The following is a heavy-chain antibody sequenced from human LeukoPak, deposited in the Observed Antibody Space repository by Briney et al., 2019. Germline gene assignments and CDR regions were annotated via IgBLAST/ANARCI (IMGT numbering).Heavy chain of an antibody. CDR3: AKASSLFDGYLDY. V-gene: IGHV3-30*18. D-gene: IGHD5-24*01. J-gene: IGHJ4*02. Sequence: GGSLRLSCAASGFTFSSYGMHWVRQAPGKGLEWVAVISYDGSNKYYADSVKGRFTISRDNSKNTLYLQMNSLRAEDTAVYYCAKASSLFDGYLDYWGQGTLVTVSS. CDR1: GFTFSSYG. CDR2: ISYDGSNK.